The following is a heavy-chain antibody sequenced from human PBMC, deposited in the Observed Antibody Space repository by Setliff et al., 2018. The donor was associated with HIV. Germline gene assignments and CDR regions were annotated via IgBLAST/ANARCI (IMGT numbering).Heavy chain of an antibody. CDR1: GGSVNSGNYH. CDR2: IYTNGSP. D-gene: IGHD6-19*01. CDR3: ARWVYNSAWSLDY. V-gene: IGHV4-61*09. J-gene: IGHJ4*02. Sequence: PSETLSLTCSVSGGSVNSGNYHWAWIRQPAGKGLEWIGHIYTNGSPHYKSSLTSRLTISLDTSRNQFSLKLTSVTAADSATYYCARWVYNSAWSLDYWGQGTLVTVSS.